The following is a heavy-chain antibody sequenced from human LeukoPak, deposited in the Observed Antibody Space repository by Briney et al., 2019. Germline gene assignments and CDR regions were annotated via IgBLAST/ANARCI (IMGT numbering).Heavy chain of an antibody. J-gene: IGHJ4*02. Sequence: GGSLRLSCAASGFTFSSYSMNWVRQAPGKGLEWVSSISSSSSYIYYADSVKGRFTISRDNAKNTLYLQMNSLRAEDTAVYYCAKVGSTGDYDILTGYPFYYFDYWGQGTLVTVSS. V-gene: IGHV3-21*04. CDR2: ISSSSSYI. CDR1: GFTFSSYS. CDR3: AKVGSTGDYDILTGYPFYYFDY. D-gene: IGHD3-9*01.